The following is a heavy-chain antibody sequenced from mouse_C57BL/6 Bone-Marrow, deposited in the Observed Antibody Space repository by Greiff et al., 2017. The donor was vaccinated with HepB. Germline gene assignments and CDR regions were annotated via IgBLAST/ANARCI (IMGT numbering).Heavy chain of an antibody. J-gene: IGHJ4*01. Sequence: EVKLLESGPGLAKPSQTLSLTCSVTGYSITSDYWNWIRKFPGNKLEYMGYISYSGSTYYNPSLKSRISITRDTSKNQYYLQLNSVTTEDTATYYCARYAYYYGRDYAMDYWGQGTSVTVSS. CDR3: ARYAYYYGRDYAMDY. D-gene: IGHD1-1*01. CDR2: ISYSGST. CDR1: GYSITSDY. V-gene: IGHV3-8*01.